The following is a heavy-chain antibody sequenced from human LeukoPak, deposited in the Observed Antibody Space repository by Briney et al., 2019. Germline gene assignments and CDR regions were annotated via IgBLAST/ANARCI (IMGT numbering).Heavy chain of an antibody. J-gene: IGHJ4*02. CDR1: GYTFTSYG. Sequence: ASVKVSCKASGYTFTSYGISWVRQAPGQGLEWMGWISAYNGNTNYAQKLQGRVTMTTDTSTSTAYMELRSLRSDDTAVYYCAREDYDDSSGYYPYWGQGTLVTVSS. CDR2: ISAYNGNT. V-gene: IGHV1-18*01. D-gene: IGHD3-22*01. CDR3: AREDYDDSSGYYPY.